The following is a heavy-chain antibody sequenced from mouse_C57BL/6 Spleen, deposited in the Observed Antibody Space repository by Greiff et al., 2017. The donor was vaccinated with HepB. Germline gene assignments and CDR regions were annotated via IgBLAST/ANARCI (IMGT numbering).Heavy chain of an antibody. D-gene: IGHD2-1*01. CDR3: ARQGGNFLDY. J-gene: IGHJ2*01. V-gene: IGHV5-9*01. CDR2: ISGGGGNT. CDR1: GFTFSSYT. Sequence: EVQLVESGGGLVKPGGSLKLSCAASGFTFSSYTMSWVRQTPEKRLEWVATISGGGGNTYYPDSVKGRFTISRDNAKNTLYLQMSSLRSEDTALYDCARQGGNFLDYWGQGTTLTVSS.